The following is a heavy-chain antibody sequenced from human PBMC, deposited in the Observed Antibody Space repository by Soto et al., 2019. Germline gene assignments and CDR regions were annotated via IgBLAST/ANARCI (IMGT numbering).Heavy chain of an antibody. V-gene: IGHV3-30*18. J-gene: IGHJ4*02. CDR1: GFTFSSYG. Sequence: QVQLVESGGGVVQPGRSLRLSCAASGFTFSSYGMHWFRQAPGKGLEWVAVISYDGSNKYYAASVKGRFTISRDNSKNTLYLQMNSLRAEDTAVYYCANLDTAMVYWGQGTLVTVSS. CDR2: ISYDGSNK. D-gene: IGHD5-18*01. CDR3: ANLDTAMVY.